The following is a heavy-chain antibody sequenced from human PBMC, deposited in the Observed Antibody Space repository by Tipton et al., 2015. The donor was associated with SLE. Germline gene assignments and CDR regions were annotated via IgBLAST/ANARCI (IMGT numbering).Heavy chain of an antibody. CDR1: GGSFSGYY. CDR3: ARTVTAFDI. V-gene: IGHV4-34*01. CDR2: INHSGST. J-gene: IGHJ3*02. Sequence: TLSLTCAVYGGSFSGYYWSWIRQPPGKGLEWIGEINHSGSTNYNPSLKSRVTISVDTSKNQFSLKLSSVTAADTAVYYCARTVTAFDIWGQGTMVTVSS. D-gene: IGHD4-17*01.